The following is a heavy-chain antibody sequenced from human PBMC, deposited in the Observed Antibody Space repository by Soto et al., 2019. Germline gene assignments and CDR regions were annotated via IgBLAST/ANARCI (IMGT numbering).Heavy chain of an antibody. Sequence: SETLSLTCTVSGGSISSSSYYWGWIRQPPGKGLEWIGSIYYSGSTYYKPSLKSRVTISVDTSKNQFSLKLSSVTAADTAVYYCTRGTGDPYYFDYWGQGTLVTVSS. D-gene: IGHD7-27*01. J-gene: IGHJ4*02. CDR3: TRGTGDPYYFDY. CDR1: GGSISSSSYY. V-gene: IGHV4-39*07. CDR2: IYYSGST.